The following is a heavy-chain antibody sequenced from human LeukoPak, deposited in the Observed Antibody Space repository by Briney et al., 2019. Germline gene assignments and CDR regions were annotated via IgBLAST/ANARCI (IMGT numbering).Heavy chain of an antibody. V-gene: IGHV3-23*01. D-gene: IGHD4-17*01. CDR1: GFTFSNYA. Sequence: GGSLRLSCTASGFTFSNYALTWVRQAPGKGLEWVSSIGGSGVDTRYADSVRGRFTISRDNSSNTLYLTMDSLRAEDTAVYFCGRDPNGNYMGAFDFWGQGTMVTVSS. J-gene: IGHJ3*01. CDR3: GRDPNGNYMGAFDF. CDR2: IGGSGVDT.